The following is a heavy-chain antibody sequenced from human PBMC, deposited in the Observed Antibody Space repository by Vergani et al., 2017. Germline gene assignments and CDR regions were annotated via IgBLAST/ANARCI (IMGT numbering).Heavy chain of an antibody. CDR3: ARGHLTMVRGHYYMDV. CDR1: GYTFTGYY. V-gene: IGHV1-2*02. J-gene: IGHJ6*03. D-gene: IGHD3-10*01. Sequence: QVQLVQSGAEVKKPGASVKVSCKASGYTFTGYYMHWVRQAPGQGLEWMGWINPNSGGTNNAPKFQGRVTMTRDTSISTAYMELSRLISDDTAVYYCARGHLTMVRGHYYMDVWGKGTTVTVSS. CDR2: INPNSGGT.